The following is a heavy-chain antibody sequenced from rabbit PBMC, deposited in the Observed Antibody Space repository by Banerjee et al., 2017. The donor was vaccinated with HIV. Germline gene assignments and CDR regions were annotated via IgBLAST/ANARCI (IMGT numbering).Heavy chain of an antibody. CDR3: ARDLAGAIGWNFNL. Sequence: IGCIATGDGSTYYANWVNGRFSISRENTQNTVSLQMTSLTVADTATYFCARDLAGAIGWNFNLWGQGTLVTVS. CDR2: IATGDGST. D-gene: IGHD4-1*01. J-gene: IGHJ4*01. V-gene: IGHV1S47*01.